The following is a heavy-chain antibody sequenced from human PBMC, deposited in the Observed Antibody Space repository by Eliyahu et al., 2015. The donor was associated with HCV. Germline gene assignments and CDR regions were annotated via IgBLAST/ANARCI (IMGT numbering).Heavy chain of an antibody. J-gene: IGHJ4*02. CDR2: ISPSSDYI. CDR1: GXTFSGYX. D-gene: IGHD3-9*01. Sequence: EVQLVESVGGLVKPGGSLRXSCAASGXTFSGYXMNWVRQAQGKGLEWVSSISPSSDYIYYADSVKGRFTISRDNAKNSLYLQMNSLRAEDTAVYYCARRDILTGYAYDYWGQGTLVTVSS. V-gene: IGHV3-21*01. CDR3: ARRDILTGYAYDY.